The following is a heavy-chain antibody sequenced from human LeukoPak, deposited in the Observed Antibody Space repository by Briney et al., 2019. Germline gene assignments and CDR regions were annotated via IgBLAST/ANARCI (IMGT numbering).Heavy chain of an antibody. J-gene: IGHJ4*02. CDR1: GFTFSRFW. V-gene: IGHV3-7*04. CDR3: ARDGTYTDYDPDFDI. D-gene: IGHD5-12*01. Sequence: GGSLRLSCAASGFTFSRFWMSWVRQAPGKGLEWVANIKQDGSEKYYVDSVKGRFTISRDNAKNSLYLQMNSLRAEYTAVFYYARDGTYTDYDPDFDIWGQGTLVTVSS. CDR2: IKQDGSEK.